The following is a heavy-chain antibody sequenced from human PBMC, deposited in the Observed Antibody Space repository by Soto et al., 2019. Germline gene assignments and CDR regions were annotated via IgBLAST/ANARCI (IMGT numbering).Heavy chain of an antibody. CDR1: GGSISSYY. Sequence: SETLSLTCTVSGGSISSYYWSWIRQPPGKGLEWIGYIYYSGSSNYNPSLKSRVTISVDTSKNQFSLKLSSVTAADTAVYYCARVLAAYYYYGMDVWGQGTTVTVSS. V-gene: IGHV4-59*01. D-gene: IGHD3-3*02. CDR2: IYYSGSS. CDR3: ARVLAAYYYYGMDV. J-gene: IGHJ6*02.